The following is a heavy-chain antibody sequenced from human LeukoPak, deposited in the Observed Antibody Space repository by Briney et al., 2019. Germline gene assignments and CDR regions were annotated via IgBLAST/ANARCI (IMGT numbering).Heavy chain of an antibody. Sequence: ASVKVSCKASGYTFTSYDINWVRQATGQGLEWMGWMNPNSGNTGYAQKFQGRVTITRNTSISTAYMELSSLRSEDTAVYYCARVRMVRGVMEKVLDYWGQGTLVTVSS. CDR2: MNPNSGNT. CDR3: ARVRMVRGVMEKVLDY. V-gene: IGHV1-8*03. D-gene: IGHD3-10*01. CDR1: GYTFTSYD. J-gene: IGHJ4*02.